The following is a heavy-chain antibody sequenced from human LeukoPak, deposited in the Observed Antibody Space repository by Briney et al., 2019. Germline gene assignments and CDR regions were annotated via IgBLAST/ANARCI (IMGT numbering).Heavy chain of an antibody. Sequence: GGSLRLSCVVSGFTFSSSAMSWVCQAPGKGLEWVSLISSNGASTYYADSVKGRFTISRDDSKNTQYLQMNSLRAEDTAVYCCAKDIQLSYWGQGALVTVSS. CDR1: GFTFSSSA. J-gene: IGHJ4*02. D-gene: IGHD1-1*01. CDR2: ISSNGAST. V-gene: IGHV3-23*01. CDR3: AKDIQLSY.